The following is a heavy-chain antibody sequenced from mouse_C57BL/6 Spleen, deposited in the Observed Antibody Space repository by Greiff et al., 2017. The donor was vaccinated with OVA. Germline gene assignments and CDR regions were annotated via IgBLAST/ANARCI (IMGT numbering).Heavy chain of an antibody. V-gene: IGHV1-69*01. CDR3: ARWTVVASSYLSFGV. Sequence: VKLQQPGAELVMPGASVKLSCKASGYTFTSYWMHWVKQRPGQGLEWIGEIDPSDSYTNYNQKFKGKSTLTVDKSSSTAYMQLSSLTSEDSAVYYCARWTVVASSYLSFGVWGTGTTVTVSS. CDR2: IDPSDSYT. J-gene: IGHJ1*03. D-gene: IGHD1-1*01. CDR1: GYTFTSYW.